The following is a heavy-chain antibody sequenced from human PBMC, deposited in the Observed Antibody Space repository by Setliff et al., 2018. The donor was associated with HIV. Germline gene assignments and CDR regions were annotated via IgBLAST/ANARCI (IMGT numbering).Heavy chain of an antibody. D-gene: IGHD6-19*01. CDR2: INPSGGST. V-gene: IGHV1-46*01. Sequence: ASVKVSCKASGYSFTAYGISWVRQAPGQGFEWMGWINPSGGSTWYAQKFQGRVTMTRDTSTNTVYMDLRNLRSEDTAVYYCARNQGDASGWYAGDYWGHGTLVTVSS. J-gene: IGHJ4*01. CDR1: GYSFTAYG. CDR3: ARNQGDASGWYAGDY.